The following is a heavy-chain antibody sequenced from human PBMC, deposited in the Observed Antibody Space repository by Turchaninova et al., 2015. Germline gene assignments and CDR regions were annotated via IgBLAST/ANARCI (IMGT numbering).Heavy chain of an antibody. Sequence: QVQLHESGPGLVKPSQTLSLTCSVSGDSISSPGYYWTWIRQRPGQTLEWIGYMYPPSGNSYSTSSLSSRLTISLDPSKNIMSLTFKSVTAADTAIYYCAREMRYGTDPGYYYDHWGQGTLVSVSS. V-gene: IGHV4-30-4*01. CDR3: AREMRYGTDPGYYYDH. D-gene: IGHD1-1*01. CDR1: GDSISSPGYY. CDR2: MYPPSGNS. J-gene: IGHJ4*02.